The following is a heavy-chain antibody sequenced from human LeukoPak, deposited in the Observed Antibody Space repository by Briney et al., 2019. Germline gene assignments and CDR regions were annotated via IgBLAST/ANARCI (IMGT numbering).Heavy chain of an antibody. D-gene: IGHD5-18*01. CDR2: INNDGSST. CDR3: VREPPTALELFDF. Sequence: GGSLRLFCAASGFTFSSYWMHCVGQAPGKGLVWVSHINNDGSSTNYADSVKGRFTISRDNAKNTLYLQMNSLRAEDAAVYYCVREPPTALELFDFWGQGTLVTVSS. J-gene: IGHJ4*02. V-gene: IGHV3-74*01. CDR1: GFTFSSYW.